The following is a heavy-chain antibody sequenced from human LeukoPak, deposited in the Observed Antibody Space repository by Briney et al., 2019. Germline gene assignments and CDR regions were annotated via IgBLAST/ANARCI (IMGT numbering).Heavy chain of an antibody. CDR3: ARGHRFLEWLSDY. D-gene: IGHD3-3*01. CDR2: IYYSGST. V-gene: IGHV4-30-4*08. J-gene: IGHJ4*02. CDR1: GGSLSSGDYY. Sequence: PSETLSLTCTVSGGSLSSGDYYWSWIRQPPGKGLEWIGYIYYSGSTYYNPSLKSRVTISVDTSKNQFSLKLSSVTAADTAVYYCARGHRFLEWLSDYWGQGTLVTVSS.